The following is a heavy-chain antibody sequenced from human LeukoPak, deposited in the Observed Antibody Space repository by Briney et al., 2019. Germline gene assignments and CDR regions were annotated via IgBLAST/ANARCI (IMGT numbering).Heavy chain of an antibody. J-gene: IGHJ4*02. Sequence: GGSLRLSCAASGFTFSSYSMNWVRQAPGKGLEWVSSISSSSSYIYYADSVKGRFTISRDNAKISLYLQMNSLRAEDTAVYYCAKDWAGSDRRYYFDYWGQGTLVTVSS. V-gene: IGHV3-21*01. CDR1: GFTFSSYS. CDR2: ISSSSSYI. D-gene: IGHD3-22*01. CDR3: AKDWAGSDRRYYFDY.